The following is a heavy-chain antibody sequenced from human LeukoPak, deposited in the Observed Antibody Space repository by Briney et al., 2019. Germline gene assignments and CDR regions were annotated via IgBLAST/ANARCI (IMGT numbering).Heavy chain of an antibody. CDR2: ISSGSSFI. D-gene: IGHD3-22*01. J-gene: IGHJ4*02. Sequence: GWSLRLSCAASGFTFGTYSMNWVRQAPGKGLEWVSSISSGSSFIYYADSVKGRFTISRDNPKNSLFLQMNSLRAEDTAVYYCARESSGYFYWGQGTLVTVSS. V-gene: IGHV3-21*01. CDR3: ARESSGYFY. CDR1: GFTFGTYS.